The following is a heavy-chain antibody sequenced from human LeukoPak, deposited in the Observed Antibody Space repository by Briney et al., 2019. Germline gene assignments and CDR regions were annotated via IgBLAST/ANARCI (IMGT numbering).Heavy chain of an antibody. D-gene: IGHD4-17*01. Sequence: GGSLRLSCAASVFTFSSYAMSCVRQAPGKGLEWVSGISGSGGSTYYADSVKGRFTISRDNSKNTLYLQMNSLRAEDTAVYYSAKINNSYGDYVDFDYWGQGTLVTVSS. CDR2: ISGSGGST. CDR3: AKINNSYGDYVDFDY. CDR1: VFTFSSYA. J-gene: IGHJ4*02. V-gene: IGHV3-23*01.